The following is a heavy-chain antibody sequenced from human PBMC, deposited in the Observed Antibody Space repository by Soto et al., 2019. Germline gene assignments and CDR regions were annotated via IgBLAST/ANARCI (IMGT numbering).Heavy chain of an antibody. V-gene: IGHV3-30-3*01. CDR1: GFISSYYA. D-gene: IGHD1-20*01. J-gene: IGHJ6*02. CDR3: ARVDRTITTYFYYGMDV. Sequence: PGGSLRLSCAASGFISSYYAMHWVRQAPGKGLEWVAVISYDGSDRYYADSVKGRFTISRDNSKNTLYLQMSSLRTEDTAVYYCARVDRTITTYFYYGMDVWGLGTTVNAP. CDR2: ISYDGSDR.